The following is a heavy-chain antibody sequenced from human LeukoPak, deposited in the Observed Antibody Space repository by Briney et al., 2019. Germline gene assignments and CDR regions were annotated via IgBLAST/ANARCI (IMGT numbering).Heavy chain of an antibody. D-gene: IGHD4-11*01. CDR3: ARGDYLPLPKL. Sequence: GGSLRLSCAASGFSFSDSYMSWLRQAPGKGLEWVSYISPNNVIYYADSLKGRFTISRDNSRNSVFLQMNSLRAEDTAIYYCARGDYLPLPKLWGQGALVTVS. CDR1: GFSFSDSY. CDR2: ISPNNVI. V-gene: IGHV3-69-1*02. J-gene: IGHJ4*02.